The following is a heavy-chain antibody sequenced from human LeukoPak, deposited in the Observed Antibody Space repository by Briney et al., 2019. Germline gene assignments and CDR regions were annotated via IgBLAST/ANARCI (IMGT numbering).Heavy chain of an antibody. Sequence: SVKVSCKASGGTFSSYAISWVRQAPGQGLEWMGRIIPILGIANYAQKFQGRVTITADKSTSTAYMELSSLRSEDTAVYYCARRYCSGGSCYEEYWGQGTLVTVSS. CDR3: ARRYCSGGSCYEEY. CDR1: GGTFSSYA. J-gene: IGHJ4*02. D-gene: IGHD2-15*01. CDR2: IIPILGIA. V-gene: IGHV1-69*04.